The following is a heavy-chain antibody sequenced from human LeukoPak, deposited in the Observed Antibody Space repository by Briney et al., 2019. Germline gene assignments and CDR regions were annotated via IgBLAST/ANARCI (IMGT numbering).Heavy chain of an antibody. J-gene: IGHJ4*02. D-gene: IGHD6-13*01. V-gene: IGHV3-53*01. CDR1: GFAVSSNY. Sequence: PEGSLTLSCAASGFAVSSNYMSWVRQAPGKGLEWVSVIYSGGSTYYADSVKGRFTISRDNSKNTLYLQMNSLRAEDTAVYYCARVLGAIDSSSWYFDYWGQGSLVTVSS. CDR2: IYSGGST. CDR3: ARVLGAIDSSSWYFDY.